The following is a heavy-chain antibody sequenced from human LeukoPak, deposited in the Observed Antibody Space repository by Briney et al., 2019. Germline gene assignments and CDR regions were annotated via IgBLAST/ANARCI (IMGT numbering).Heavy chain of an antibody. D-gene: IGHD5-24*01. CDR3: ARARDGHINNWFDP. V-gene: IGHV4-59*01. CDR1: GGSINSYY. Sequence: SETLSLTCTVSGGSINSYYWSWVRQPPGKGLEWIGYIYYSGSTNYNPSLKSRVTISVDTSKNQFSLKMSSVTAADTAVYYCARARDGHINNWFDPWGQGTLVTVSS. CDR2: IYYSGST. J-gene: IGHJ5*02.